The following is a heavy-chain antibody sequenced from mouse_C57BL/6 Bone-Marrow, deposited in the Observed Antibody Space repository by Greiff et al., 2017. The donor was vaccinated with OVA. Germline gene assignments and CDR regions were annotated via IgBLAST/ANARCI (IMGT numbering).Heavy chain of an antibody. CDR1: GFTFSSYG. J-gene: IGHJ2*01. CDR3: ARLPYSNDDY. V-gene: IGHV5-6*01. D-gene: IGHD2-12*01. Sequence: EVKLMESGGDLVKPGGSLKLSCAASGFTFSSYGMSWVRQTPDKRLEWVATISSGGSYTYYPDSVKGRFTISRDNAKNTLYLQMSSLKSEDTAMYYCARLPYSNDDYWGQGTTLTVSS. CDR2: ISSGGSYT.